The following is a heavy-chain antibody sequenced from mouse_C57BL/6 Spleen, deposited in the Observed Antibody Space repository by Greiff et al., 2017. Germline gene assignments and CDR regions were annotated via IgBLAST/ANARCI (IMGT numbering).Heavy chain of an antibody. J-gene: IGHJ1*03. CDR3: ARRGYYYGSSRYFDV. CDR2: INPNNGGT. D-gene: IGHD1-1*01. Sequence: EVKLMESGPELVKPGASVKIPCKASGYTFTDYNMDWVKQSHGKSLEWIGDINPNNGGTIYNQKFKGKATLTVDKSSSTAYMELRSLTSEDTAVYYCARRGYYYGSSRYFDVWGTGTTVTVSS. CDR1: GYTFTDYN. V-gene: IGHV1-18*01.